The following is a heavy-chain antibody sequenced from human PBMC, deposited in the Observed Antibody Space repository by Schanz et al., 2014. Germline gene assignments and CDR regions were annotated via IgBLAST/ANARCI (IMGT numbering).Heavy chain of an antibody. CDR1: GFTVSSNY. D-gene: IGHD1-1*01. V-gene: IGHV3-53*01. J-gene: IGHJ3*02. Sequence: EVQLVESGGCLIQPGGSLRLSCAASGFTVSSNYMSWVRQAPGKGLEWVSVIYSGGSTYYADSVKGRFTISRDNSKNTLYLQMNSLRAEDTAVYYCARDRWDWNNAFDIGGQGTMVTVSS. CDR2: IYSGGST. CDR3: ARDRWDWNNAFDI.